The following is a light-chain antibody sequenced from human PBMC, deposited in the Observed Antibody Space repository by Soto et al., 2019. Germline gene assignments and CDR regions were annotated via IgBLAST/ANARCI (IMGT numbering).Light chain of an antibody. V-gene: IGLV2-8*01. CDR2: EVS. CDR3: SSYAGSDTPFV. CDR1: SSDVGGYNY. Sequence: QSVVSQPPSASGSPGQPGTFSCTGTSSDVGGYNYVSWYQQHPGKAPKLMIYEVSKRPSGVPDRFSGSKSGNTASLTVSGLQAVDEADYYCSSYAGSDTPFVYGTGTKVTVL. J-gene: IGLJ1*01.